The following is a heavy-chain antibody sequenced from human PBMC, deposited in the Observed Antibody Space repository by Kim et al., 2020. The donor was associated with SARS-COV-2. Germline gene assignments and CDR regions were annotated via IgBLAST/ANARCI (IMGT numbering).Heavy chain of an antibody. D-gene: IGHD3-10*01. Sequence: SETLSLTCAVYGGSFSGYYWSWIRQPPGKGLEWIGEINHSGSTNYNPSLKSRVTISVDTSKNQFSLKLSSVTAADTAVYYCARAHYSVWYYYYGMDVWGQGTTVTVSS. J-gene: IGHJ6*02. CDR1: GGSFSGYY. V-gene: IGHV4-34*01. CDR3: ARAHYSVWYYYYGMDV. CDR2: INHSGST.